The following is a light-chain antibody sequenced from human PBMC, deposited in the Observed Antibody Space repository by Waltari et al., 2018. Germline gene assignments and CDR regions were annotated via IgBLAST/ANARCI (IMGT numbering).Light chain of an antibody. J-gene: IGLJ2*01. CDR3: AAWDDSLNGVV. V-gene: IGLV1-44*01. Sequence: QSVLTQSPSASGTSGQRVTISCSGSSSNIGRDIVNWYRHLPGTAPNLLIYNNNRRPSGVPDRFSGSKSGTSASLAISGLQSEDEADYYCAAWDDSLNGVVFGGGTKLSVL. CDR2: NNN. CDR1: SSNIGRDI.